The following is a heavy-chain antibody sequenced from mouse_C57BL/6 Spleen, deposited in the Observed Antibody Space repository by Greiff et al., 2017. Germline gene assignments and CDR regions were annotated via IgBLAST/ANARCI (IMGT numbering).Heavy chain of an antibody. CDR2: IDPSDSYT. V-gene: IGHV1-59*01. CDR3: ARSGDSAY. Sequence: QVHVKQPGAELVRPGTSVKLSCKASGYTFTSYWMHWVKQRPGQGLEWIGVIDPSDSYTNYNQKFKGKATLTVDTSSSTAYMQLSSLTSEDSAVYYCARSGDSAYWGQGTLVTVSA. CDR1: GYTFTSYW. D-gene: IGHD3-3*01. J-gene: IGHJ3*01.